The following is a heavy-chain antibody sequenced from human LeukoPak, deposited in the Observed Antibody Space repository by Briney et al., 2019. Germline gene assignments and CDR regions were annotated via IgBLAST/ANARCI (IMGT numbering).Heavy chain of an antibody. Sequence: GGSLRLSCAASGFTFDDYAMPWVRQAPGKGLEWVSGISWNSGSIGYADSVKGRFTISRDNAKNSLYLQMNSLRAEDTALYYCAKDTNYDFWSGYSDYWGQGTLVTVSS. CDR1: GFTFDDYA. CDR3: AKDTNYDFWSGYSDY. V-gene: IGHV3-9*01. J-gene: IGHJ4*02. D-gene: IGHD3-3*01. CDR2: ISWNSGSI.